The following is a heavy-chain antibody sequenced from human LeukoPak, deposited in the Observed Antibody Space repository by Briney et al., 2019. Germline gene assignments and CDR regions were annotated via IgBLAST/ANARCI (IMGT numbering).Heavy chain of an antibody. D-gene: IGHD6-19*01. CDR2: ISAYNGNT. CDR1: GYTFTSYG. CDR3: ASSASSGWNFDY. J-gene: IGHJ4*02. Sequence: ASVNVSCKASGYTFTSYGISWVRQAPGQGLEWMGWISAYNGNTNYAQKLQGRVTMTTDTSTSTAYMELRSLRSDDTAVYYCASSASSGWNFDYWGQGTLVTVSS. V-gene: IGHV1-18*01.